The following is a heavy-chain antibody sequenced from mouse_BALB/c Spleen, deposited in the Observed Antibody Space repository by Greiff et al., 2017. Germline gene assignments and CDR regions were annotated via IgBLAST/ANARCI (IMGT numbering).Heavy chain of an antibody. Sequence: SGAELARPGASVKLSCKASGYTFTSYWMQWVKQRPGQGLEWIGAIYPGDGDTRYTQKFKGKATLTADKSSSTAYMQLSSLASEDSAVYYCAREDYSHAMDYWGQGTSVTVSS. J-gene: IGHJ4*01. D-gene: IGHD1-1*01. CDR1: GYTFTSYW. V-gene: IGHV1-87*01. CDR2: IYPGDGDT. CDR3: AREDYSHAMDY.